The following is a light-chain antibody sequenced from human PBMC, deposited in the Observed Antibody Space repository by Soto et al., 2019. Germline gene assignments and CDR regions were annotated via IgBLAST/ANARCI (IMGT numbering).Light chain of an antibody. CDR1: QSISTSS. CDR3: QKDNSARRT. V-gene: IGKV3-20*01. CDR2: GAF. J-gene: IGKJ1*01. Sequence: RTPSLCAWGRSTLNCSASQSISTSSLAWYRQKPGQAPRLLIYGAFNRATGIPDRFSGGGSGTDFTLTIISLQPQDVVTYYCQKDNSARRTFGQGTKVDIK.